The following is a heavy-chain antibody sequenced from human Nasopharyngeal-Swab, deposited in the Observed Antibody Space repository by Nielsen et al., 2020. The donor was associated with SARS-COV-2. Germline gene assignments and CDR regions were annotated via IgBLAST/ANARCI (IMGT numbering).Heavy chain of an antibody. CDR3: ARRVAGSRRAFDI. V-gene: IGHV1-8*01. Sequence: WVRQAPGQGLEWMGWMNPNSGNIGYAQKFQGRVTMTRNTSISTAHMELSSLRSEDTAVYYCARRVAGSRRAFDIWGQGTMVTVSS. D-gene: IGHD6-19*01. CDR2: MNPNSGNI. J-gene: IGHJ3*02.